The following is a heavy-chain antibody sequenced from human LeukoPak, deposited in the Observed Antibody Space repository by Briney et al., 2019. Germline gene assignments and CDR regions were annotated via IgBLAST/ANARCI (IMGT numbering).Heavy chain of an antibody. Sequence: SETLSLTCTVSGGSISSYYWSWLRQPPGKGLEWIGYIYYSGSTNYKPSLKSRVTISVDTSKNQFSLKLSSVTAADTAVYYCARVRRACSSTSCYASYWYFDLWGRGTLVTVSS. J-gene: IGHJ2*01. CDR3: ARVRRACSSTSCYASYWYFDL. CDR2: IYYSGST. V-gene: IGHV4-59*01. CDR1: GGSISSYY. D-gene: IGHD2-2*01.